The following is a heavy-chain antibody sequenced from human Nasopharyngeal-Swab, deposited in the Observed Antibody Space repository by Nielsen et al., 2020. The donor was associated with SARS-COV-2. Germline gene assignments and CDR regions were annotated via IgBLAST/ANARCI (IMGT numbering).Heavy chain of an antibody. CDR3: AKSRHYIVVVVAAIGENYMDV. CDR2: INSDGRNT. V-gene: IGHV3-74*01. Sequence: GESLKISCAASGFTFSNYWMHWVRQAPGKGLVWVSRINSDGRNTTYADSVKGRFTISRDNAKNTLYLQMNSLRAEDTAVYYCAKSRHYIVVVVAAIGENYMDVWGKGTTVTVSS. J-gene: IGHJ6*03. D-gene: IGHD2-15*01. CDR1: GFTFSNYW.